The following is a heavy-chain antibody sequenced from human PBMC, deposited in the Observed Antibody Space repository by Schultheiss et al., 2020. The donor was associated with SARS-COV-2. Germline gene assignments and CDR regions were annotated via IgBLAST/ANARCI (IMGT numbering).Heavy chain of an antibody. D-gene: IGHD6-19*01. J-gene: IGHJ3*02. CDR2: ISSSGSTI. CDR1: GFTFSSYE. V-gene: IGHV3-48*03. CDR3: ARGTVADDAFDI. Sequence: GGSLRLSCAASGFTFSSYEMNWVRQAPGKGLEWVSYISSSGSTIYYADSVKGRFTISRDNSKNSLYLQMNSLRAEDTAVYYCARGTVADDAFDIWGQGTMVTVSS.